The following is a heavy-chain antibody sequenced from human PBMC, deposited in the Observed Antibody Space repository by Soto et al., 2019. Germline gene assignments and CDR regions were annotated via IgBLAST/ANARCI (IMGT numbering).Heavy chain of an antibody. D-gene: IGHD6-25*01. CDR1: GYTFTSYD. Sequence: QVQLVQSGAEVKKPGASVKVSCKASGYTFTSYDISWVRQATGQGLEWMGWMNPNSGNTGFAQKFQGRVTMTRTTSISTAYMELSSLSSENTAGYYCARERARYGMDVWGQGTTVTVSS. CDR2: MNPNSGNT. V-gene: IGHV1-8*01. J-gene: IGHJ6*02. CDR3: ARERARYGMDV.